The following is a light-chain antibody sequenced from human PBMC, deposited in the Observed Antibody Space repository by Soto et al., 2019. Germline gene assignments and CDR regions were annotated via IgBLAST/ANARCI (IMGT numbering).Light chain of an antibody. J-gene: IGKJ3*01. CDR2: DAS. Sequence: EIVLTQSPATLSLSPGERATLSCRASQSVSSYLAWYQQKPGQAPRLLIYDASNRATGTPTRFSGSGCGTDFKLTISSREPEDFAVYYCQQRRNQAGFTFGPGTKVDIK. CDR3: QQRRNQAGFT. CDR1: QSVSSY. V-gene: IGKV3-11*01.